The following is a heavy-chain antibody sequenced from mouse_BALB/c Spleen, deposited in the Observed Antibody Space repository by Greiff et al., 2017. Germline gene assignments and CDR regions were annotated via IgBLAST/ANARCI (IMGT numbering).Heavy chain of an antibody. Sequence: VQLQQSGAELAKPGASVKMSCKASGYTFTSYWMHWVKQRPGQGLEWIGYINPSTGYTEYNQKFKDKATLTADKSSSTAYMQLSSLTSEDSAVYYCARLGSSGRGFAYWGQGTLVTVSA. D-gene: IGHD3-1*01. CDR3: ARLGSSGRGFAY. J-gene: IGHJ3*01. CDR2: INPSTGYT. V-gene: IGHV1-7*01. CDR1: GYTFTSYW.